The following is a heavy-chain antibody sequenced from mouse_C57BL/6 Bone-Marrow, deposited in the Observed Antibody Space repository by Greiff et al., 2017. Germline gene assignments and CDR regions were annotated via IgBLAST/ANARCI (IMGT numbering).Heavy chain of an antibody. CDR1: GYTFTSYW. Sequence: QVQLKESGAELAKPGASVKLSCKASGYTFTSYWMHWVKQRPGQGLEWIGYINPSSGYTKYNQKFKDKATLTADKSSSTAYMQLSSLTYEDSAVYYCAIEPLWYFDVWGTGTTVTGSS. J-gene: IGHJ1*03. CDR2: INPSSGYT. CDR3: AIEPLWYFDV. V-gene: IGHV1-7*01.